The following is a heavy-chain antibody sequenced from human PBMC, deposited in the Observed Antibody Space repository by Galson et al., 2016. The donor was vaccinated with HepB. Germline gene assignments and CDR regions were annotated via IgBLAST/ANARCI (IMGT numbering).Heavy chain of an antibody. CDR1: GFSFSDYY. Sequence: SLRLSCAASGFSFSDYYMTWIRQAPGKGLEWISSISSDSTYIHYADSVRGRFTISRDGAKNSLYLQLNSLRVDDTAFYFCARGGYSNSPNSWGQGTLVTVSS. D-gene: IGHD4-11*01. CDR2: ISSDSTYI. V-gene: IGHV3-11*06. J-gene: IGHJ4*02. CDR3: ARGGYSNSPNS.